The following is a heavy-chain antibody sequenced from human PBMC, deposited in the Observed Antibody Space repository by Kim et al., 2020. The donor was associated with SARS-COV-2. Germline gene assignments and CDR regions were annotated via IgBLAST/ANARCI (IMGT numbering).Heavy chain of an antibody. J-gene: IGHJ6*02. CDR3: AGERGGRGITMIVVVTSSIRADCGMDV. CDR2: ISYDGSNK. V-gene: IGHV3-33*05. CDR1: GFTFSSYG. D-gene: IGHD3-22*01. Sequence: GGSLRLSCAASGFTFSSYGMHWVRQAPGKGLEWVAVISYDGSNKYYADSVKGRFTISRDNSKNTLYLQMNSLRAEDTAVYYCAGERGGRGITMIVVVTSSIRADCGMDVWGQGTTVTVSS.